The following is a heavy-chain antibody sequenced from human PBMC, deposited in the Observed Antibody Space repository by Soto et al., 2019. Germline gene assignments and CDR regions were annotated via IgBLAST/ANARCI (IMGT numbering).Heavy chain of an antibody. CDR1: GFTFSSYA. CDR3: AKDRRYDFWSGYLNW. V-gene: IGHV3-23*01. Sequence: LRLSCAASGFTFSSYAMSWVRQAPGKGLEWVSAISGSGGSTYYADSVKGRFTISRDNSKNTLYLQMNSLRAEDTAVYYCAKDRRYDFWSGYLNWWGQGTLVTVSS. J-gene: IGHJ4*02. CDR2: ISGSGGST. D-gene: IGHD3-3*01.